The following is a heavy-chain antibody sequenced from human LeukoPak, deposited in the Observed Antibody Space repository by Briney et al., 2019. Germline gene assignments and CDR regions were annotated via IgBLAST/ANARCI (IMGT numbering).Heavy chain of an antibody. J-gene: IGHJ5*02. CDR1: GYTLTGYY. CDR2: INPNSGGT. CDR3: ARGFPGWVRGSHSTGWFDP. V-gene: IGHV1-2*04. D-gene: IGHD1-26*01. Sequence: ASVKVSCKASGYTLTGYYMHWVRQAPGQGLEWMGWINPNSGGTNYAQKFQGWVTMTRDTSISTAYMELSRLRSDDTAVYYCARGFPGWVRGSHSTGWFDPWGQGTLVTVSS.